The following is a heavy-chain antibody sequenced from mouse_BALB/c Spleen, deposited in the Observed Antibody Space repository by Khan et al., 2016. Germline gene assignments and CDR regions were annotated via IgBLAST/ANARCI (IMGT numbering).Heavy chain of an antibody. CDR3: ARSAYDNHPYCAMDY. V-gene: IGHV1-61*01. CDR1: GYSFTSYW. J-gene: IGHJ4*01. CDR2: IHPSDRET. Sequence: QVQLQQPGTELVRPGASVKLSCKASGYSFTSYWMNWVKQRPGQGLDWIGMIHPSDRETTLNQKFKDKATLTVDTSSSTAYMQLSSPTSEDAAVYYCARSAYDNHPYCAMDYWGQGTSVTVSS. D-gene: IGHD2-1*01.